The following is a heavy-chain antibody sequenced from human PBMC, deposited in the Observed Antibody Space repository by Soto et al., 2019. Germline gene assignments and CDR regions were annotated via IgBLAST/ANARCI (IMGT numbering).Heavy chain of an antibody. CDR2: TYYRSKWYY. Sequence: SQTLSLTCAITGDSVSSNSAGWSWVRQSPSRGLEWLGRTYYRSKWYYEYAVSVRGRITINPDTSKNQYSLQLNSVTPEDTAVYFCARGEQYSGSYSHFDYWGQGTLVTVSS. V-gene: IGHV6-1*01. D-gene: IGHD1-26*01. CDR1: GDSVSSNSAG. CDR3: ARGEQYSGSYSHFDY. J-gene: IGHJ4*02.